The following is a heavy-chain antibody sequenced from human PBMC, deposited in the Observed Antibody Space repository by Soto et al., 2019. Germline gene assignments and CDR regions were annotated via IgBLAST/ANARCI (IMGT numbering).Heavy chain of an antibody. CDR2: ISSSSSTI. CDR1: GFTFSSYS. D-gene: IGHD2-21*02. Sequence: GGSLRLSCAASGFTFSSYSMNWVRQAPGKGLEWVSYISSSSSTIYYADSVKGRFTISRDNAKNSLYLQMNSLRDEDTAVYYCEKTSFTYCGGDFYPAGMDVWGQGTTVTVSS. V-gene: IGHV3-48*02. CDR3: EKTSFTYCGGDFYPAGMDV. J-gene: IGHJ6*02.